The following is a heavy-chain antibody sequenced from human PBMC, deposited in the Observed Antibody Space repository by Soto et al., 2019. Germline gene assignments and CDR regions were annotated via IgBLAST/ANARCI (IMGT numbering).Heavy chain of an antibody. D-gene: IGHD3-3*01. CDR1: GFIFSNYE. Sequence: EVQLVESGGGLVQPGGSLRLSCAVSGFIFSNYEMNWVRQAPGKGLEWISYISYSGSPTVYADSVKGRFTISRDNAKNSLYLQMNSLRAEDTAVYYCVRDRSLLVPTSIDYWGHGTLVTVSP. CDR3: VRDRSLLVPTSIDY. V-gene: IGHV3-48*03. J-gene: IGHJ4*01. CDR2: ISYSGSPT.